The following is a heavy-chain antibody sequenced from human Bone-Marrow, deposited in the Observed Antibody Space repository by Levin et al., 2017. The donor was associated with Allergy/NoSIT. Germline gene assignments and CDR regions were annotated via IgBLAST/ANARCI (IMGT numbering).Heavy chain of an antibody. CDR1: GFTFSNYG. J-gene: IGHJ5*02. CDR2: TWYDESKT. V-gene: IGHV3-33*01. Sequence: GGSLRLSCAASGFTFSNYGLHWVRQAPGKGLEWVAVTWYDESKTYYADSVKGRFTISRDNSKNTLYLQMNGLRVEDTAVYYCARDPSPYSNYVAKGFEHWGKGTLVIVSS. D-gene: IGHD4-11*01. CDR3: ARDPSPYSNYVAKGFEH.